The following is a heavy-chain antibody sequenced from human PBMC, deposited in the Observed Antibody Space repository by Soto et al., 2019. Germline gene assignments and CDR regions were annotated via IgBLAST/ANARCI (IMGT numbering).Heavy chain of an antibody. CDR2: ISYDGSNK. Sequence: GSLRLSRAADGCTFSSYGRHWVSQAENKGLEWVAVISYDGSNKNYADSVKGRFTISTDNSKNTLYLQMNSLRAEDTAVYYCARDPRYYYVSIPSYXXQGTLVXXSS. CDR1: GCTFSSYG. V-gene: IGHV3-30-3*01. J-gene: IGHJ4*02. D-gene: IGHD3-22*01. CDR3: ARDPRYYYVSIPSY.